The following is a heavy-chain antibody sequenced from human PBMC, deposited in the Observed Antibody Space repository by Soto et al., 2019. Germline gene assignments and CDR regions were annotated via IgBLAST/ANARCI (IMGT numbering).Heavy chain of an antibody. J-gene: IGHJ5*02. CDR2: IYHSGST. CDR1: GGSISSGGYS. D-gene: IGHD2-2*01. Sequence: QLQLQESGSGLVKPSQTLSLTCAVSGGSISSGGYSWSWIRQPPGKGLEWIGYIYHSGSTYYNSSLXSXXTISVARSKNQFSLKLSSVTPADTAVYYCARVPTPWGQGTLVTVSS. CDR3: ARVPTP. V-gene: IGHV4-30-2*01.